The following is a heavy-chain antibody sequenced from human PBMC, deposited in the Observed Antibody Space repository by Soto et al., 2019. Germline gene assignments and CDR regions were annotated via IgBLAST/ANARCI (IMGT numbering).Heavy chain of an antibody. V-gene: IGHV1-69*10. D-gene: IGHD1-26*01. CDR3: ANVVEWGNKDDY. CDR2: LIHGIGIA. Sequence: SVKVSCNASGGTFTPYAIHWVRQAPGQGLEWMGALIHGIGIANYAQKFQGRVTITADVSASTAYMEMSSLTSEDTAIYYCANVVEWGNKDDYWCQGTLVTVSS. J-gene: IGHJ4*02. CDR1: GGTFTPYA.